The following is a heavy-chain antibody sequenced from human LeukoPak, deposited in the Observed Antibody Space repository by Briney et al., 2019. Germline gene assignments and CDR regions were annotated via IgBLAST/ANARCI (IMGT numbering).Heavy chain of an antibody. V-gene: IGHV5-51*01. CDR1: GYSFTSYW. CDR3: ARLPDYGDYVGYFDY. D-gene: IGHD4-17*01. J-gene: IGHJ4*02. Sequence: GESLKISCKGSGYSFTSYWIGWVRQMPGKGLEWMGIIYPGDSDTRYSTSFQGQVTISADKSISTAYLQWSSLKASDTAMYYCARLPDYGDYVGYFDYWGQGTLVTVSS. CDR2: IYPGDSDT.